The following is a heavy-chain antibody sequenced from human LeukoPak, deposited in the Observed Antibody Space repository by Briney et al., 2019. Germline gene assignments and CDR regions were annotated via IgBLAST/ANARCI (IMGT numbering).Heavy chain of an antibody. CDR1: GDSVSSNSAA. CDR2: TYYRSKWYN. V-gene: IGHV6-1*01. J-gene: IGHJ4*02. D-gene: IGHD3-10*01. Sequence: SQTHSLTCGICGDSVSSNSAAGTWISQSPSRGLEWLERTYYRSKWYNDYAVSVKSRITINPDTSKNQFALQLNSVTPEDTAVYYCAGGRSGVHDYWGQGTLVTVSS. CDR3: AGGRSGVHDY.